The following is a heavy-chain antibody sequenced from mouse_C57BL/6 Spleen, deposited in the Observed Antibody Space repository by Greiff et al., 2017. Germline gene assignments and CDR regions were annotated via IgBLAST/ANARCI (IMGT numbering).Heavy chain of an antibody. CDR1: GYTFTSYG. J-gene: IGHJ4*01. CDR3: AIDGSSFRAPRDY. Sequence: QVQLQQSGAELARPGASVKLSCKASGYTFTSYGISWVKQRTGQGLEWIGEIYPRSGNTYYNEKFKGKATLTADKSSSTAYMELRSLTSEDSAVYFCAIDGSSFRAPRDYWGQGTSVTVSS. CDR2: IYPRSGNT. D-gene: IGHD1-1*01. V-gene: IGHV1-81*01.